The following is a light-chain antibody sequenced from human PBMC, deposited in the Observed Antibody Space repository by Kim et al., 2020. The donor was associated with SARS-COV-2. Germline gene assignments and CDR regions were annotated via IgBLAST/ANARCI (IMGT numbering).Light chain of an antibody. J-gene: IGKJ5*01. CDR1: RSVSSD. CDR2: GAS. V-gene: IGKV3-15*01. Sequence: VSSDEGATRSRRSSRSVSSDVAWDLQKRGQAPRLLIYGASTRATGIPDRFSGSGSGTEFTLTISSLQSEDCAVYYCQQYSNWPITFGQGTRLEIK. CDR3: QQYSNWPIT.